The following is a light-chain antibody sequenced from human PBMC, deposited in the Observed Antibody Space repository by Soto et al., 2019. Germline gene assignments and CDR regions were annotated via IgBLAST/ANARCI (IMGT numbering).Light chain of an antibody. Sequence: QSLLTQPASVSGSLGQSITISCTGTSSDIGGYKYVSWYQQHPGKAPKLIIFEVSNRPSGVSDRFSGSNSGNTASLTISGLQAEDEADYYCTSYSRYRVLVFGGGTKLTVL. CDR3: TSYSRYRVLV. V-gene: IGLV2-14*01. CDR1: SSDIGGYKY. J-gene: IGLJ3*02. CDR2: EVS.